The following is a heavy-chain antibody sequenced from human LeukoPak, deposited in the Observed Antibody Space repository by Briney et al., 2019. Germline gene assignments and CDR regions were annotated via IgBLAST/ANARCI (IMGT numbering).Heavy chain of an antibody. CDR3: ARDLGSSDGMDV. CDR1: GGSISSDSYY. J-gene: IGHJ6*02. V-gene: IGHV4-39*02. D-gene: IGHD6-6*01. Sequence: PSETLSLTCTVSGGSISSDSYYWAWIRQPPGKGLEWIASIYYSGSTYYNPSLKSRVTISVDTSRNQFSLKLSSVTAADTAVYYCARDLGSSDGMDVWGQGTTVTVSS. CDR2: IYYSGST.